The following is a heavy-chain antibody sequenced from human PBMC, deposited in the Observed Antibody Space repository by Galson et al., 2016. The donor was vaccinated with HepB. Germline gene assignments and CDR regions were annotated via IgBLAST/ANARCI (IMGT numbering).Heavy chain of an antibody. CDR1: GGSINGRNYY. CDR3: VKHSDCSGGTCYRDSWFDP. Sequence: ETLSLTCTVSGGSINGRNYYWGWIRQPPGKGLEWIGSISYGGRTYYNPSLQSRVTISLDTSRNQFSLKVTFVTAADTAVYYCVKHSDCSGGTCYRDSWFDPWGQGTLVTVSS. J-gene: IGHJ5*02. V-gene: IGHV4-39*01. D-gene: IGHD2-15*01. CDR2: ISYGGRT.